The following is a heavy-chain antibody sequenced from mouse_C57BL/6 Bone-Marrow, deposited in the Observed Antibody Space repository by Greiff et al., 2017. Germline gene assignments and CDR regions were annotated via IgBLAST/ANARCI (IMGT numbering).Heavy chain of an antibody. V-gene: IGHV2-3*01. CDR1: GFSLTSYG. D-gene: IGHD2-10*02. CDR2: IWGDGST. J-gene: IGHJ1*03. Sequence: VQRVESGPGLVAPSQSLSITCTVSGFSLTSYGVSWVRPPPGKGLEWLGVIWGDGSTNYHSALISRLSISKDNSNSQVFLNLNSLQTDDTATYYCAKRRYGNYGWYFDVWGTGTTVTVSS. CDR3: AKRRYGNYGWYFDV.